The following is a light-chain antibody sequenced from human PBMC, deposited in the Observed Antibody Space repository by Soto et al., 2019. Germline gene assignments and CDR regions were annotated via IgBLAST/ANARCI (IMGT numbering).Light chain of an antibody. CDR2: DAS. J-gene: IGKJ2*01. CDR1: QSISSW. Sequence: DIQMTQSPSTLSASVGDRVTITCRASQSISSWLAWYQKKPGKAPKLLIYDASSLESGVPSRFSGSRSETEFTLTISSLQPDDVATYYCQQYNSYSAATFGQGTKLEIK. CDR3: QQYNSYSAAT. V-gene: IGKV1-5*01.